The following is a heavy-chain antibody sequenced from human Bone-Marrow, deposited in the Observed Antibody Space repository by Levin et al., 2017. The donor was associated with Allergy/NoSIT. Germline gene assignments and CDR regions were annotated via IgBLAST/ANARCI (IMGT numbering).Heavy chain of an antibody. CDR2: FKGKTDGGTT. CDR3: STVRYCTSGVCYARYYYYYGTDV. D-gene: IGHD2-8*01. CDR1: GFTLNNAW. J-gene: IGHJ6*02. Sequence: PGESLKISCAVSGFTLNNAWINWVRQAPGKGLEWVGRFKGKTDGGTTDYAAPVKGRFTISRDDSKNMLYLQMNSLKTEDTAVYYCSTVRYCTSGVCYARYYYYYGTDVWGQGTTVTVSS. V-gene: IGHV3-15*07.